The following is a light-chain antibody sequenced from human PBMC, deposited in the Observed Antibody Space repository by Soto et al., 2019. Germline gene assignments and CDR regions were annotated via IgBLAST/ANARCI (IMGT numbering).Light chain of an antibody. CDR3: QQTYSAPFT. CDR2: TAY. CDR1: QRLFSF. Sequence: DIQMTQSPSSLSASVGDSVTLTCRASQRLFSFLNWYQQAPGRPPKLLISTAYKLQSGVPSRFSGSESGTEFTLTISTLQPEYFAIYFCQQTYSAPFTFGPGTKVDVK. V-gene: IGKV1-39*01. J-gene: IGKJ3*01.